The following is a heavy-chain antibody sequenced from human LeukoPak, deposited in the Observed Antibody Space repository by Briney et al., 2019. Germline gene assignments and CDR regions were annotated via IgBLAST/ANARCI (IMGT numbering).Heavy chain of an antibody. Sequence: GASVKVSCKASGYTFTGYYMHWVRQAPGQGLEWMGWIDPNSGGTNYAQKFQGRVTMTRDTSISTAYMELSRLRSDDTAVYYCARDNLYYYDSSGYSYAFDIWGQGTMVTVSS. D-gene: IGHD3-22*01. CDR2: IDPNSGGT. J-gene: IGHJ3*02. CDR3: ARDNLYYYDSSGYSYAFDI. CDR1: GYTFTGYY. V-gene: IGHV1-2*02.